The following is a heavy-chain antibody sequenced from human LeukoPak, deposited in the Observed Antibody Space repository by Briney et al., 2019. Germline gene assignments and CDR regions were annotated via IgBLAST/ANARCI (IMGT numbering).Heavy chain of an antibody. CDR3: VRDFPTKSLRHFEY. D-gene: IGHD5-24*01. CDR2: ISVYTGET. Sequence: ASVKVSCQASGYTFRNYGISWVRQVPGQGLEWVALISVYTGETDYSQKFQGRVTLTTDTSTSTAYMEMRSLTSDDTAVHYCVRDFPTKSLRHFEYWGQGTLVTVSS. V-gene: IGHV1-18*01. J-gene: IGHJ4*02. CDR1: GYTFRNYG.